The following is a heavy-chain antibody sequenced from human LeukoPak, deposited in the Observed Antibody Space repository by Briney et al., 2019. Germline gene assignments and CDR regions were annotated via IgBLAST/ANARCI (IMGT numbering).Heavy chain of an antibody. D-gene: IGHD6-19*01. CDR3: AKDRSEYSGGWPLGY. CDR1: RFTFSSYG. V-gene: IGHV3-33*06. J-gene: IGHJ4*02. Sequence: GGSLRLSCAASRFTFSSYGMHWVRQAPGKGLEWVAVIWYDGSNKYYADSVRGRFTISRDNSKNTLYLQMNSLRAEDTAVYYCAKDRSEYSGGWPLGYWGQGTLVTVSS. CDR2: IWYDGSNK.